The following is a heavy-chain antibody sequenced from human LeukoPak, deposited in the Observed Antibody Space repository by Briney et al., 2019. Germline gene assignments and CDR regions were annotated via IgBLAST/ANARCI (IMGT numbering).Heavy chain of an antibody. D-gene: IGHD6-25*01. CDR3: ARRSAAKDAFDI. Sequence: GGSLRLSCAASGSTFSSYAMSWVRQAPGMGLEWVSVISGSGDSTYYADSVKGRFTISRDNAKNTLYLQMNSLRAEDTAVYYCARRSAAKDAFDIWGQGTMSPSLQ. CDR1: GSTFSSYA. J-gene: IGHJ3*02. V-gene: IGHV3-23*01. CDR2: ISGSGDST.